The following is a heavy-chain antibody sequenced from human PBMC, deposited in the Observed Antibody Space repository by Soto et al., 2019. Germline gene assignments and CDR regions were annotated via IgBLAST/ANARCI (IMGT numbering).Heavy chain of an antibody. CDR2: IGTAGDT. Sequence: GGSLRLSCAASGFTFSSYDMHWVRQATGKGLEWVSAIGTAGDTYYPGSVKGRFTISRENAKNSLYLQMNGLRAGDTAVYYCARVSPDTAMTAGFDYWGQGTLVTVSS. CDR1: GFTFSSYD. V-gene: IGHV3-13*01. CDR3: ARVSPDTAMTAGFDY. D-gene: IGHD5-18*01. J-gene: IGHJ4*02.